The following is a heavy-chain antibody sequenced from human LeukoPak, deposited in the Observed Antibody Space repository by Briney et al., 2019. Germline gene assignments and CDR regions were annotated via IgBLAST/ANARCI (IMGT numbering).Heavy chain of an antibody. D-gene: IGHD3-10*01. CDR2: IWYDGSNK. Sequence: PGGSLRLSCVASGFTFNGYTMHWVRQAPGKGLEWVAIIWYDGSNKYYADSVKGRFTISRDNSKNTLFLQMNSLRAEDTAVYYCARDAFGARGIGGGLDIWGQGTMVIVSS. J-gene: IGHJ3*02. V-gene: IGHV3-33*01. CDR3: ARDAFGARGIGGGLDI. CDR1: GFTFNGYT.